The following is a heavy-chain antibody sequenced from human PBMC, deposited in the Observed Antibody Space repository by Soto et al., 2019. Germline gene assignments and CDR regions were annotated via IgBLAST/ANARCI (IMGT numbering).Heavy chain of an antibody. J-gene: IGHJ3*01. V-gene: IGHV1-18*01. CDR2: ISAYNGNT. Sequence: ASVKVSCKASGYTFTSYGISWVRQAPGQGLEWMGWISAYNGNTNYAQKLQGRVTMTTDTSTSTAYMELRSLRSDDTAVYYCASASLQGYCSGGYCGIAFDLWGQGTKVTVSS. D-gene: IGHD6-19*01. CDR1: GYTFTSYG. CDR3: ASASLQGYCSGGYCGIAFDL.